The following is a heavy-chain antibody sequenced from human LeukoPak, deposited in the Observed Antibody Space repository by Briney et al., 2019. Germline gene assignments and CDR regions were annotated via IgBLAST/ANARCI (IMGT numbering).Heavy chain of an antibody. Sequence: GGSLSLSCAASGFTFSSYAMHWVRQAPGKGLEWVAVISYDGSNKYYADSVKGRFTISRDNSKNTLYLQMNSLRAEDTAVYYCARDWNEYYFDYWGQGTLVTVSS. CDR3: ARDWNEYYFDY. J-gene: IGHJ4*02. CDR1: GFTFSSYA. V-gene: IGHV3-30*04. D-gene: IGHD1-1*01. CDR2: ISYDGSNK.